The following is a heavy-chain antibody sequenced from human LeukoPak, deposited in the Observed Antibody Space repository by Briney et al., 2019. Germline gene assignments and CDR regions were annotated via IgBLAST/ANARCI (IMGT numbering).Heavy chain of an antibody. J-gene: IGHJ6*03. D-gene: IGHD6-6*01. CDR1: GYSFTSYS. CDR2: IYPGDSDT. V-gene: IGHV5-51*01. Sequence: NHGESPKISCKGSGYSFTSYSIGWVRQMPGKGLEWMGIIYPGDSDTRYSPCFQGQVTISADKSISTAYLQWSSLKASDTAMYYCARLPTYSSSSPYMNVWGKGTTVTVSS. CDR3: ARLPTYSSSSPYMNV.